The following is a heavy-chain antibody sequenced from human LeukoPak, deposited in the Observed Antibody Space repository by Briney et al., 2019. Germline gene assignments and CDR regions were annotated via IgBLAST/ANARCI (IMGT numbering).Heavy chain of an antibody. CDR3: ILAAAGPAY. J-gene: IGHJ4*02. Sequence: SGGSLRLSCAASGFTFNNAWMTWVRQAPGKGLERVGRIRGKTDGETTDYAAPVQGRFTISRDDSKDTLYLQMNSLKTEDTAVYYCILAAAGPAYWGQGTLVTVSS. D-gene: IGHD6-13*01. V-gene: IGHV3-15*01. CDR1: GFTFNNAW. CDR2: IRGKTDGETT.